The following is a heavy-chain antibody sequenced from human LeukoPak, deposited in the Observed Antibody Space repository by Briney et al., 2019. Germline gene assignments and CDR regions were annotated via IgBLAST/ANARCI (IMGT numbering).Heavy chain of an antibody. J-gene: IGHJ6*02. V-gene: IGHV1-2*02. CDR3: ARDPIGLAYYYGMDV. CDR1: GYTFTGYY. Sequence: GASVKVSCKASGYTFTGYYMHWVRQAPGQGLEWMGWINPNSGGTNYAQKFQGRVTMTRDTSISTAYMELSRLRSDDTAVYYCARDPIGLAYYYGMDVWGQGTTVTVSS. CDR2: INPNSGGT. D-gene: IGHD3/OR15-3a*01.